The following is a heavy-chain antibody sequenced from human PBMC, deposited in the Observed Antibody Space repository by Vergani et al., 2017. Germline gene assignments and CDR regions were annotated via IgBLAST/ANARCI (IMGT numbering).Heavy chain of an antibody. J-gene: IGHJ4*02. Sequence: QVQLQESGPGLVKPSETLSLTCTVSGGSISSYYWSWIRQPPGKGLEWIGYIYYSGSTHYNPSLKSRVTITVDTSKNQFSLKLSSVTAADTAVYYCAREDTTAMGFYYFDYWGQGTLVTVSS. CDR1: GGSISSYY. CDR2: IYYSGST. CDR3: AREDTTAMGFYYFDY. V-gene: IGHV4-59*01. D-gene: IGHD5-18*01.